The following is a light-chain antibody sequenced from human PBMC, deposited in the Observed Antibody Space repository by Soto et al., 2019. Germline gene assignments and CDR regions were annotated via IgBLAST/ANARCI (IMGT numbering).Light chain of an antibody. J-gene: IGLJ2*01. CDR3: SSYTRSSTRV. V-gene: IGLV2-14*01. CDR2: EVS. Sequence: QSALTQPASVSGSPGQSITISCTGTSSDVGGYNCVSWYQQHPGKAPKLMIYEVSNRPSGVSNRFSGSKSGNTASLTISGLQAEDEADYYCSSYTRSSTRVFGGGTKLTVL. CDR1: SSDVGGYNC.